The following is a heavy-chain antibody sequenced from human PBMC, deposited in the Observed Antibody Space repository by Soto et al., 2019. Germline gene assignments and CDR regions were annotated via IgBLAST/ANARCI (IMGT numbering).Heavy chain of an antibody. J-gene: IGHJ4*02. Sequence: QVQLQQWGAGLLKPSETLSLTCAVYGGSFSGYYWSWIRQPPGKGLEWIGEINHSGSTNYNPSLKIRVTISVDTSKNQFSLKLSSVTAADTAVYYCAGGYSYGYGYWGQGTLVTVSS. CDR1: GGSFSGYY. CDR3: AGGYSYGYGY. CDR2: INHSGST. D-gene: IGHD5-18*01. V-gene: IGHV4-34*01.